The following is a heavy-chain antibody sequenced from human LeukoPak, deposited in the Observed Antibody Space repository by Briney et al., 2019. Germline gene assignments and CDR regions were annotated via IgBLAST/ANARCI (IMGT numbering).Heavy chain of an antibody. V-gene: IGHV3-30*03. CDR2: ISYDGGDK. CDR1: GFTFSGFG. Sequence: GKSLRLSCSASGFTFSGFGMHWVRQAPGKGLEWVAFISYDGGDKYYADSVKGRFTISRDKSKNTLDLQMDSLRAEDAARYYCARESGSGWNYFAYWGQGTLVTVSS. D-gene: IGHD6-19*01. CDR3: ARESGSGWNYFAY. J-gene: IGHJ4*02.